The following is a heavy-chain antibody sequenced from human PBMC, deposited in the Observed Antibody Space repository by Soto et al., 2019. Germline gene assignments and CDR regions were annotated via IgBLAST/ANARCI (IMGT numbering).Heavy chain of an antibody. Sequence: QVQLQESGPGLVKPSQTLSLNCAVSGGSVSSNGYYWNWIRQHPGKGREWIGYIYYTGCSYYNPPLKSRVTMSVDTSKNQFSLMLTSVTAADTAVYSCARGPRTGPFDSWGQGTLVTVPS. V-gene: IGHV4-31*11. CDR2: IYYTGCS. J-gene: IGHJ4*02. CDR1: GGSVSSNGYY. CDR3: ARGPRTGPFDS.